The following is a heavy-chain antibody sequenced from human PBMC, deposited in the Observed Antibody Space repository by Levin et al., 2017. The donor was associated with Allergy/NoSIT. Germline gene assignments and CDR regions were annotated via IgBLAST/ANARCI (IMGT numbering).Heavy chain of an antibody. J-gene: IGHJ6*02. CDR2: ISYDVSNR. V-gene: IGHV3-30*04. CDR3: ARVLVDSSAWYDDYLPYGLDV. CDR1: GFSFSSYA. Sequence: GGSLRLSCAASGFSFSSYAMHWVRQAPGKGLEWVAVISYDVSNRYYADAVKGRFTISRDYSKNTLYLQMNSLRAEDTAVYYCARVLVDSSAWYDDYLPYGLDVWGQGTTVTVSS. D-gene: IGHD6-19*01.